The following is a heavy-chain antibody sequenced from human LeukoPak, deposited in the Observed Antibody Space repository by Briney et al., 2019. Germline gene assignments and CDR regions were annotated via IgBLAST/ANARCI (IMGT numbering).Heavy chain of an antibody. J-gene: IGHJ5*02. Sequence: PGGSLRLSCAASGFTFSGYTMNWVRQAPGKGLEWVSYISPDSTQIYYADSVKGRFTISRDNAKNSLYLQMNSLRAEVTAVYYCARDQALVVPAANWFDPWGQGTLVTVSS. D-gene: IGHD2-2*01. CDR2: ISPDSTQI. V-gene: IGHV3-48*01. CDR1: GFTFSGYT. CDR3: ARDQALVVPAANWFDP.